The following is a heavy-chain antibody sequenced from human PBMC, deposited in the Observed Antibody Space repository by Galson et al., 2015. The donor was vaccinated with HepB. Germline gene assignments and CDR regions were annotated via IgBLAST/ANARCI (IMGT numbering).Heavy chain of an antibody. V-gene: IGHV3-21*04. CDR1: GFTFSSYS. CDR2: ISSSSSYI. D-gene: IGHD5-24*01. CDR3: AKELQVGLQRFYYYYGMDV. Sequence: SLRLSCAASGFTFSSYSMNWVRQAPGKGLEWVSSISSSSSYIYYADSVKGRFTISRDNAKNSLYLQMNSLRAEDTAVYYCAKELQVGLQRFYYYYGMDVWGQGTTVTVSS. J-gene: IGHJ6*02.